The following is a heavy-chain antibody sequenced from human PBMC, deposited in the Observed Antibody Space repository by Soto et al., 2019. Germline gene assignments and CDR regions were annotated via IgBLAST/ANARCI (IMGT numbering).Heavy chain of an antibody. V-gene: IGHV3-9*01. CDR3: ASAHYDSSGYYSDY. CDR2: INWKSDI. Sequence: GGSLRLSCAVSGFTFDDNAMHWVRQAPEKGLEWVSGINWKSDIGYADSVKGRFTISRDNAENSLYLQMNSLRAEDTALYYCASAHYDSSGYYSDYWGQGALVTVSS. CDR1: GFTFDDNA. D-gene: IGHD3-22*01. J-gene: IGHJ4*02.